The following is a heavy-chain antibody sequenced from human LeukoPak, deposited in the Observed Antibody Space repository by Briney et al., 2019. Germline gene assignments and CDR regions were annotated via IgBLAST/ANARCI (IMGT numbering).Heavy chain of an antibody. V-gene: IGHV4-59*01. CDR2: IYYSGST. D-gene: IGHD6-19*01. J-gene: IGHJ3*02. CDR1: GGSISSYY. CDR3: ARGLPGYSNGDDAFDI. Sequence: SETLSLTCTVSGGSISSYYWSWFRQPPGKGLEWIGYIYYSGSTNYNPSLKSRVTISVDTSSNQFSLKLSSVTAADTAVYYCARGLPGYSNGDDAFDIWGQGTMVTVSS.